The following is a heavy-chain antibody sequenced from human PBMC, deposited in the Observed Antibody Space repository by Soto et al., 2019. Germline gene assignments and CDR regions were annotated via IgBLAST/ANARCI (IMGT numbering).Heavy chain of an antibody. CDR3: ARTDSVCDYPYF. J-gene: IGHJ4*01. V-gene: IGHV4-38-2*01. CDR2: TSHSGTT. D-gene: IGHD5-12*01. Sequence: TSWTLSLTCAVSGDSICSAYHWAWIRQPPGKGLEWIASTSHSGTTHYHPSLKSLVSITVDTSKNQCSLSLTCVAAADSAMYYCARTDSVCDYPYF. CDR1: GDSICSAYH.